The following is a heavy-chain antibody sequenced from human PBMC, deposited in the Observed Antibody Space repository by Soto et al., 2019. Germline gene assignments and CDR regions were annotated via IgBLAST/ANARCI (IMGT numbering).Heavy chain of an antibody. Sequence: EVQLVESGGGLIPPGGSLRLSCAASGFLVNSAYMTWVRQAAGKGLEWLSMIDSDGNTLYAESVKGRFTISRDNSKNRLDLQMNSLGAEDTAMYYCARSGYSFAWGYWGQGTLVIVTS. V-gene: IGHV3-53*01. J-gene: IGHJ4*02. CDR1: GFLVNSAY. CDR2: IDSDGNT. CDR3: ARSGYSFAWGY. D-gene: IGHD5-18*01.